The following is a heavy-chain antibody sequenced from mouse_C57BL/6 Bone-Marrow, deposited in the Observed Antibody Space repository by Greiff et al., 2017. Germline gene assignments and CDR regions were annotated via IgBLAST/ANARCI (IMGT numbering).Heavy chain of an antibody. CDR1: GYTFTSYW. J-gene: IGHJ1*03. CDR2: IDPSDSYT. D-gene: IGHD2-4*01. V-gene: IGHV1-69*01. CDR3: APLRGDWYFDV. Sequence: QVQLQQPGAELVMPGASVKLSCKASGYTFTSYWMHWVKQRPGRGLEWIGEIDPSDSYTNYNQKFKGKSTLTVDKSSSTAYMQLSSLTSEDSAVYYCAPLRGDWYFDVWGTGTTVTVSS.